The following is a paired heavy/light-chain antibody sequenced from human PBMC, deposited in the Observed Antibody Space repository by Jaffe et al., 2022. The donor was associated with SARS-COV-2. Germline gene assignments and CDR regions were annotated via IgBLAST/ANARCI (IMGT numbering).Heavy chain of an antibody. CDR2: IIPIFGTA. D-gene: IGHD6-6*01. J-gene: IGHJ3*02. Sequence: QVQLVQSGAEVKKPGSSVKVSCKASGGTFSSYAISWVRQAPGQGLEWMGGIIPIFGTANYAQKFQGRVTITADESTSTAYMELSSLRSEDTAVYYCSTFLAQGPRGLYSSSRVHAFDIWGQGTMVTVSS. CDR1: GGTFSSYA. V-gene: IGHV1-69*01. CDR3: STFLAQGPRGLYSSSRVHAFDI.
Light chain of an antibody. CDR2: DTS. J-gene: IGLJ2*01. CDR1: TGAVTSGHY. Sequence: QAVVTQEPSLTVSPGGTVTLTCGSSTGAVTSGHYPYWFQQKPGQAPRTLIYDTSNKHSWTPARFSGSLLGGKAALTLSGAQPEDEAEYYCLLSYSGALVVFGGGTKLTVL. V-gene: IGLV7-46*01. CDR3: LLSYSGALVV.